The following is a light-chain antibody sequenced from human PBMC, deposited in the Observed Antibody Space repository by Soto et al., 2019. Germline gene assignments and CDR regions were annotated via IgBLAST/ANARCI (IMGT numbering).Light chain of an antibody. CDR3: LLYYGGQLGV. V-gene: IGLV7-43*01. CDR1: TGAVTSSNY. Sequence: QAVVTQEPSLTVSPGGTVTLTCAVYTGAVTSSNYPNWFQQKPGQAPRALIYSTNHKYSWTPARFSGSLLGGKAALTLSGVQPDDEADYYCLLYYGGQLGVFGGGTKVTVL. CDR2: STN. J-gene: IGLJ2*01.